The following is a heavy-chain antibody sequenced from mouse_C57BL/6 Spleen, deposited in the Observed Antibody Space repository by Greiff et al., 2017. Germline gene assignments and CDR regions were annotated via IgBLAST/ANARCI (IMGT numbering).Heavy chain of an antibody. CDR1: GYTFTSYW. Sequence: QVHVKQPGAELVKPGASVKLSCKASGYTFTSYWMHWVKQRPGQGLEWIGMIHPNSGSTNYNEKFKSKATLTVDKSSSTAYMQLSSLTSEDSAVYYCARSARGWFAYWGQGTLVTVSA. J-gene: IGHJ3*01. V-gene: IGHV1-64*01. D-gene: IGHD3-3*01. CDR3: ARSARGWFAY. CDR2: IHPNSGST.